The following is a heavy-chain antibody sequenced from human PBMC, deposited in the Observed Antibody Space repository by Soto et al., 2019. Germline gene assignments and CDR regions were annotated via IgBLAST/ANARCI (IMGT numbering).Heavy chain of an antibody. CDR1: GGTFSSYA. D-gene: IGHD3-3*01. Sequence: GASVKVSCKASGGTFSSYAISWVRQAPGQGLEWMGGIIPIFGTANYAQKFQGRVTITADESTSTAYMELSSLRSEDTAVYYCARPGTGYDFWSGYYMGTDYYYYGMDVWGQGTTVTVSS. V-gene: IGHV1-69*13. CDR2: IIPIFGTA. J-gene: IGHJ6*01. CDR3: ARPGTGYDFWSGYYMGTDYYYYGMDV.